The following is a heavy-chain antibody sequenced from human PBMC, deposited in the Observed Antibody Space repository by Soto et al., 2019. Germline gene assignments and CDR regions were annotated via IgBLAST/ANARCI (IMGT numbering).Heavy chain of an antibody. CDR2: IYYSGST. CDR1: GGSISSSSYY. Sequence: SEPLSLTCTVAGGSISSSSYYWGWNRQPPGKGLEWIGNIYYSGSTYYNPSLKSRVTISVDTSKNQFSLKLSSVTAADTAVYYCASLDPNWAFDYWGQGTLVTVSS. CDR3: ASLDPNWAFDY. D-gene: IGHD7-27*01. J-gene: IGHJ4*02. V-gene: IGHV4-39*07.